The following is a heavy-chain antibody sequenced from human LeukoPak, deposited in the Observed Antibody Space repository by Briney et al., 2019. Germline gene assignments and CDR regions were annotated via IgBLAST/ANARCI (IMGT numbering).Heavy chain of an antibody. CDR3: AREAEENYYFDY. CDR1: GFTVSSNY. D-gene: IGHD1-7*01. V-gene: IGHV3-66*01. Sequence: GGSLRLSCAASGFTVSSNYMSWVRQAPGKGLEWVSVIYSDGSTYYADSVKGRFTISRDNSKNTLYLQMNSLRAEDTAVYYCAREAEENYYFDYWGQGTLVTVSS. CDR2: IYSDGST. J-gene: IGHJ4*02.